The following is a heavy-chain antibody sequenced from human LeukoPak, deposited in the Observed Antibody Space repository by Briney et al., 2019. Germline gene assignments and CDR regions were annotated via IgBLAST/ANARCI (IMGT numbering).Heavy chain of an antibody. J-gene: IGHJ4*02. CDR3: ANIWDSSGYYYFFDY. Sequence: GGSLRLSCAASGFTFSTYGMNWVRQAPGKGLEWVSAISSSGDSTWYADSVKGRFAISRDNSKNTLYLQMNSLRAEDTAVYYCANIWDSSGYYYFFDYWGQGTLVTVSS. D-gene: IGHD3-22*01. V-gene: IGHV3-23*01. CDR2: ISSSGDST. CDR1: GFTFSTYG.